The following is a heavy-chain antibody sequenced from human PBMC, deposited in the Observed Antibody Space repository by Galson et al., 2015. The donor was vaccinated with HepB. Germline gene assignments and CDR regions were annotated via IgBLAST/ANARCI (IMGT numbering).Heavy chain of an antibody. V-gene: IGHV3-30*04. CDR3: ARGGRRVYGGNQGDY. CDR1: GFTFSSYA. CDR2: ISYDGSNK. J-gene: IGHJ4*02. Sequence: SLRLSCAASGFTFSSYAMHWVRQAPGKGLEWVAVISYDGSNKYYADSVQGRFTISRDNSKNTLYLQMNSLRAEDTAVYYCARGGRRVYGGNQGDYWGQGTLVTVSS. D-gene: IGHD4-23*01.